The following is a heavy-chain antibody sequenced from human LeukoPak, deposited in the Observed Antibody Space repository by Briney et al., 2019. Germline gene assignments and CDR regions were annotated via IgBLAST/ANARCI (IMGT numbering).Heavy chain of an antibody. V-gene: IGHV4-59*12. Sequence: SETLSLTCTVSGGSISSYYWSWIRQPPGKGLEWIGYIYYSGSTNYNPSLKSRVTISVDTSKNQFSLKLSSLTAADTAVHYCARGGGSYARNTFDIWGQGTMVTVSS. CDR2: IYYSGST. D-gene: IGHD1-26*01. J-gene: IGHJ3*02. CDR1: GGSISSYY. CDR3: ARGGGSYARNTFDI.